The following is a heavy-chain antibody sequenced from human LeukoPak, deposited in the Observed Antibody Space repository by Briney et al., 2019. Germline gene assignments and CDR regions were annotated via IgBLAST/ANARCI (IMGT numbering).Heavy chain of an antibody. V-gene: IGHV3-48*03. CDR3: ASTGGYGSGTYDYYYFGMDV. D-gene: IGHD3-10*01. Sequence: GGSLRLSCAASGFTFSSYEMNWVRQAPGKGLEWVAYITSSGRIIYYADAVKGRFTISRDNTKNSLYLQMNSLRAEDTAVYYCASTGGYGSGTYDYYYFGMDVWGQGTTVTVSS. J-gene: IGHJ6*02. CDR1: GFTFSSYE. CDR2: ITSSGRII.